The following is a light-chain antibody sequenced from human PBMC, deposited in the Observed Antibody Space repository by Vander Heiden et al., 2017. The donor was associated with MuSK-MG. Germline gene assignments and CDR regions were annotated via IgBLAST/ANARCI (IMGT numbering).Light chain of an antibody. Sequence: SYELTKQPSVSVSPGPTARITCSGDALPKQYAYWYQQKPGQSPVMVTYQDSESPSVIPERFSGSSSVTTVTLTISGVHAEDEADYYFQSAYSIVPYVVFGGGTKLTVL. J-gene: IGLJ2*01. V-gene: IGLV3-25*03. CDR1: ALPKQY. CDR3: QSAYSIVPYVV. CDR2: QDS.